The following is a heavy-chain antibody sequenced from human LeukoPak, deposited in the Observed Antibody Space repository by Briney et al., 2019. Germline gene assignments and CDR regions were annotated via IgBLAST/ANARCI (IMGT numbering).Heavy chain of an antibody. D-gene: IGHD3-22*01. CDR3: ARCEDYYDSSGYYPLDY. J-gene: IGHJ4*02. CDR2: ISSSSSDI. CDR1: GFTFSSYS. V-gene: IGHV3-21*01. Sequence: PGRSLRLSCAASGFTFSSYSMNWVRQAPGKGLEWVSSISSSSSDIYYADSVKGRFTISRDNAKNSLYLQMNSLRAEDTAVYYCARCEDYYDSSGYYPLDYWGRGTLVTVSS.